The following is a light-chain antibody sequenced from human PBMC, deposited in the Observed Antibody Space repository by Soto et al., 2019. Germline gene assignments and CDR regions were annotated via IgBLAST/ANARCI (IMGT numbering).Light chain of an antibody. Sequence: DIQMTQSPSFVSAAVGDRVTLSCRASQDISNLLAWYQQKPGKAPTLLIYATSNLQRGVPSRFSGSGSATDFTLTISGLPPEDFATYYCQQASSFPRTFGQGTKVEIK. CDR3: QQASSFPRT. CDR2: ATS. V-gene: IGKV1-12*01. CDR1: QDISNL. J-gene: IGKJ1*01.